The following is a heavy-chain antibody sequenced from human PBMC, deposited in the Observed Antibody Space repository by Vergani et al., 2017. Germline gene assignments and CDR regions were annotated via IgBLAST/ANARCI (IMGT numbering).Heavy chain of an antibody. CDR3: AKRLDKDILAGYPWGVWDI. CDR2: ISYDGSDK. Sequence: QVQLVESGGGVVQPGMSLRLSCAASGFTFSSYGMHWARQAPGKGLEWVAVISYDGSDKYYADSVEGRFTVSRENSKNTLYLQMNSLRAEDTAVYYCAKRLDKDILAGYPWGVWDIWGQGTMVTVCS. D-gene: IGHD3-9*01. V-gene: IGHV3-30*18. J-gene: IGHJ3*02. CDR1: GFTFSSYG.